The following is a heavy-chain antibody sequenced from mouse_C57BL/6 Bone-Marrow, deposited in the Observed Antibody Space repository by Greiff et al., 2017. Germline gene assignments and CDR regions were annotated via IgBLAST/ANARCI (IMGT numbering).Heavy chain of an antibody. J-gene: IGHJ4*01. Sequence: VQLQESGPGLVKPSQFLSLTCSVTGYSITSGYYWNWIRQFPGNKLEWMGYISYDGSNNYNPSLKNRISITRDTSKNQFFLKLNSVTTEDTATYYCARERGPVYYAMDYWGQGTSVTVSS. CDR3: ARERGPVYYAMDY. V-gene: IGHV3-6*01. CDR1: GYSITSGYY. CDR2: ISYDGSN.